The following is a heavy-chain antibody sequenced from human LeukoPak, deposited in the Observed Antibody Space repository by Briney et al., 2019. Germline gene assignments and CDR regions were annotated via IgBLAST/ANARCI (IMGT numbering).Heavy chain of an antibody. CDR3: ARVFNAWSGYLWQSWYYFDY. J-gene: IGHJ4*02. D-gene: IGHD3-3*01. CDR2: IIPIFGTA. V-gene: IGHV1-69*06. CDR1: GGTFSSYA. Sequence: GASVKVSCKASGGTFSSYAISWVRQAPGQGLEWMGGIIPIFGTANYAQKFQGRVTITADKSTSTAYMELSSLRSEDTAVYYCARVFNAWSGYLWQSWYYFDYWGQGTLVTVSS.